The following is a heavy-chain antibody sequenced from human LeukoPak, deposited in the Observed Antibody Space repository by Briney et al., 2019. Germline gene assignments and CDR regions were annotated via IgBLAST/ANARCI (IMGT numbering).Heavy chain of an antibody. CDR3: ARLGGWSSYYYYYYMDV. V-gene: IGHV3-48*03. CDR2: ISSSGSTI. Sequence: EGSLRLSCAASGFTFSSYEMNWVRQAPGKGLEWVSYISSSGSTIYYADSVKGRFTISRDNAKNSLYLQMNSLRAEDTAVYYCARLGGWSSYYYYYYMDVWGKGTTVTVSS. D-gene: IGHD6-19*01. J-gene: IGHJ6*03. CDR1: GFTFSSYE.